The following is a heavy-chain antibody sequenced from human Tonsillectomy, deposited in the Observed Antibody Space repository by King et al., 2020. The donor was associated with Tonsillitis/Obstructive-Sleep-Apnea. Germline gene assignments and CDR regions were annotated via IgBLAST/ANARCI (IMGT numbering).Heavy chain of an antibody. CDR1: GFTFSSYA. J-gene: IGHJ4*02. CDR3: AQDRGRDSYYSRGFYS. V-gene: IGHV3-23*04. CDR2: ISGSGGST. D-gene: IGHD5-24*01. Sequence: VQLVESGGGLVQPGGSLRLSCAASGFTFSSYAMSWVRQAPGKGLEWVSAISGSGGSTYYADAVKGRFTISRDNSKNTLYLQMNSLRADDTAVFYCAQDRGRDSYYSRGFYSCGEGALATVSS.